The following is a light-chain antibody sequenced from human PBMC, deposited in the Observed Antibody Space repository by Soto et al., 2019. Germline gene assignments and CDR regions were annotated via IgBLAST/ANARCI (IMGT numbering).Light chain of an antibody. CDR3: QQYNIWPWT. CDR2: DAS. V-gene: IGKV3-15*01. CDR1: QSVSIN. Sequence: EIVMTQSPATLSASPGERATLSCRASQSVSINLAWYQQKPAQAPRLLIYDASTRATGIPARFSGSGSGTEFTLTISSLQSEDFAVYYCQQYNIWPWTFGQGTKVEIK. J-gene: IGKJ1*01.